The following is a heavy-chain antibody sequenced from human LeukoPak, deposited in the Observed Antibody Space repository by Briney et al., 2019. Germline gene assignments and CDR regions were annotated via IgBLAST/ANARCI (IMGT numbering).Heavy chain of an antibody. J-gene: IGHJ4*02. D-gene: IGHD3-22*01. CDR2: INPGGGST. V-gene: IGHV1-46*01. CDR1: GYTFTSYY. CDR3: ARDPRYDSSGYSLGH. Sequence: ASVKVSCKASGYTFTSYYVHWVRQAPGQGLEWMGIINPGGGSTSYAQKFQGRVTMTTDMSTSTVSMELSSLRSEDTAIYYCARDPRYDSSGYSLGHWGQGTLSPSPQ.